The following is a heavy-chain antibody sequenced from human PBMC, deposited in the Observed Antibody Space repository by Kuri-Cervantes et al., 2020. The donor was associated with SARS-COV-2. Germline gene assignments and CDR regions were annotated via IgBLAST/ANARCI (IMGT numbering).Heavy chain of an antibody. CDR1: GYSCSSYW. CDR3: ACEMSESTSGSWFDP. D-gene: IGHD1-1*01. CDR2: IDPSDSYT. V-gene: IGHV5-10-1*01. Sequence: GESLKISCQGSGYSCSSYWISWLRQMPGKVLGWMGSIDPSDSYTHYNPSFQGHVTISADKSISTYYLEWSSLRSSDTVMYFCACEMSESTSGSWFDPWGQGTLVTVSS. J-gene: IGHJ5*02.